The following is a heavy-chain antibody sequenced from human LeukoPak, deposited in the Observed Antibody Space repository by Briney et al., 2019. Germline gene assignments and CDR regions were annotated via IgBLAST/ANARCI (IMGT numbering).Heavy chain of an antibody. V-gene: IGHV3-48*03. CDR3: ARARDGNDY. Sequence: GGSLRLSCAASGFTFSNYEMHWVRQAPGKGLEWVSYISSSGSDIYYADSVKGRFTISRDNAKNSLYLQMNSLRAENTAVYYCARARDGNDYWGQGTLVTVSS. CDR1: GFTFSNYE. J-gene: IGHJ4*02. CDR2: ISSSGSDI. D-gene: IGHD5-24*01.